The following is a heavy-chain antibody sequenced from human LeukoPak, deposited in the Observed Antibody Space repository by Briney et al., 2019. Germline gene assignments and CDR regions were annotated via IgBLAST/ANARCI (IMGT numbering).Heavy chain of an antibody. J-gene: IGHJ4*02. CDR3: ATAPLSTTYSFTWEHDY. CDR1: GFTFSSNY. Sequence: GGSLRLSCAASGFTFSSNYMSWVRQAPGKGLEWVSVIYTDGNTYYADSVKGRFTISRDNSKNTLYLQMNSLRAEDTAVYYCATAPLSTTYSFTWEHDYWGQGTLVTVSS. D-gene: IGHD1/OR15-1a*01. V-gene: IGHV3-66*01. CDR2: IYTDGNT.